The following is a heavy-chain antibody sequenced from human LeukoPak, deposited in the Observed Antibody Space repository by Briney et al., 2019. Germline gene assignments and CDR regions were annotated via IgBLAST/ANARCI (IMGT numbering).Heavy chain of an antibody. Sequence: GGSLRLSCAASGLTFSSYGMHWVSQAPAKGLEWVAVISYEGSNKNYADSVEGRFTISRDNSKNTLYLQMNSLRAEDTAVYYCAKDWDFDYWGQGTLVTVSS. CDR1: GLTFSSYG. J-gene: IGHJ4*02. CDR2: ISYEGSNK. D-gene: IGHD7-27*01. V-gene: IGHV3-30*18. CDR3: AKDWDFDY.